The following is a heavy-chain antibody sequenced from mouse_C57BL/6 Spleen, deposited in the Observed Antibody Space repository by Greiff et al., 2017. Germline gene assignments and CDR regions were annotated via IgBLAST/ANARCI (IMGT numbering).Heavy chain of an antibody. Sequence: QVQLKESGAELAKPGASVKLSCKASGYTFTSYWMHWVKQRPGRGLEWIGYINPSSGYTKYNQKFKDKATLTADNSSSTAYMQLRGLTYEDSAVYYCARRRYGSSGGFDDWGKGTTLTVSS. CDR2: INPSSGYT. J-gene: IGHJ2*01. CDR3: ARRRYGSSGGFDD. D-gene: IGHD1-1*01. V-gene: IGHV1-7*01. CDR1: GYTFTSYW.